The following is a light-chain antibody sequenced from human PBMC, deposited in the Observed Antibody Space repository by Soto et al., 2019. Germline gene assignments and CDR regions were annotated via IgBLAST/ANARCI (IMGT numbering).Light chain of an antibody. V-gene: IGLV1-36*01. CDR1: SSNIGNNA. Sequence: QSVLTQPPSVSEAPRQRVTISCSGSSSNIGNNAVNWYQQFPGQAPKIVIYYDDLLTSGVSDRFSGSKSGISASLAISDLQSDDEADYYCAAWDDNLTAYVFGPGTKVTVL. CDR2: YDD. J-gene: IGLJ1*01. CDR3: AAWDDNLTAYV.